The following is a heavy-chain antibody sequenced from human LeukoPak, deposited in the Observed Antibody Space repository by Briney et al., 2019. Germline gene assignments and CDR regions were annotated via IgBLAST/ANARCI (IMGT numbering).Heavy chain of an antibody. CDR3: ATEILGRELLYSPVY. J-gene: IGHJ4*02. CDR2: FDPEDGET. D-gene: IGHD3-10*01. CDR1: GYTLTELS. V-gene: IGHV1-24*01. Sequence: GASVKVSCKVSGYTLTELSMHWVRQAPGKGPEWMGGFDPEDGETIYAQKFQGRVTMTEDTSTDTAYMELSSLRSEDTAVYYCATEILGRELLYSPVYWGQGTLVTVSS.